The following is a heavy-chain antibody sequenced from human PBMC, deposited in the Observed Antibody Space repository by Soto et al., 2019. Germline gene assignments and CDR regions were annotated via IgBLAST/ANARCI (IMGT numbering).Heavy chain of an antibody. Sequence: EVQLLESGGGLVQPGGSLRLTCAAYGFTFSSYAMSWVRQSPGKGLEWVSAISGSGGSTYYADSVKGRFTISRDKSKNTLYLQMNSMRAEDTAVYYCAKKVRRYRRGWYYFDYCGQGTLVTESS. J-gene: IGHJ4*02. V-gene: IGHV3-23*01. D-gene: IGHD6-19*01. CDR1: GFTFSSYA. CDR2: ISGSGGST. CDR3: AKKVRRYRRGWYYFDY.